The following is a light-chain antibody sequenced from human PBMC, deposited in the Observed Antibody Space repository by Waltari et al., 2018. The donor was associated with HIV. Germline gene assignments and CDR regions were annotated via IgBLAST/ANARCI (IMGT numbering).Light chain of an antibody. V-gene: IGLV1-51*01. CDR2: DSS. Sequence: QFVLTQAPSVSAAPGQNVTISCSGSTSNIGNNYVSLYQLFPGTAPKLLIYDSSKRPSGIPDRFSGSKSGTSATLAVTGLQSGDEADYYCRTWDSSLSVGLFGGGTKVTVL. CDR3: RTWDSSLSVGL. J-gene: IGLJ3*02. CDR1: TSNIGNNY.